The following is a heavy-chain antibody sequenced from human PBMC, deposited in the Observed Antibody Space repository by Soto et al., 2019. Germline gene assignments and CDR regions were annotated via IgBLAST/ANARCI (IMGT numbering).Heavy chain of an antibody. D-gene: IGHD4-17*01. V-gene: IGHV4-59*08. CDR3: ARYLASDYGGKLDY. Sequence: SETLSLTCTVSGGSISSYYWSWIRQPPGKGLEWIGYIYYSGSTNYNPSLKSRVTISVDTSKNQFSLKLSSVTAADTAVYYCARYLASDYGGKLDYWGQGTLVTVSS. J-gene: IGHJ4*02. CDR1: GGSISSYY. CDR2: IYYSGST.